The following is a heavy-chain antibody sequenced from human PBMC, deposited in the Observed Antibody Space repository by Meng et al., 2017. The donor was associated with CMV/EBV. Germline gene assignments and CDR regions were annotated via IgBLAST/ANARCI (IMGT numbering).Heavy chain of an antibody. CDR1: GFSFSRYG. Sequence: SGFSFSRYGIHWVRQAPGKGLEWVAVIWYDGSNKYYADSVKGRFTISRDNSKNTLYLQMNSLRAEDTAIYYCAKDLAVGATHYFDYWGQGTLVTVSS. CDR3: AKDLAVGATHYFDY. CDR2: IWYDGSNK. J-gene: IGHJ4*02. D-gene: IGHD1-26*01. V-gene: IGHV3-33*06.